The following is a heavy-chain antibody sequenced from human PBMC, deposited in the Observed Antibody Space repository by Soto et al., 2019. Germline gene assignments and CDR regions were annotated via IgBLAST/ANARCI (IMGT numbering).Heavy chain of an antibody. J-gene: IGHJ2*01. CDR2: ISYDGSNK. CDR3: AKDRDCSGGSCYPSWYFDL. D-gene: IGHD2-15*01. CDR1: GFTFSSYG. V-gene: IGHV3-30*18. Sequence: PGGSLRLSCAASGFTFSSYGMHWVRQAPGKGLEWVAVISYDGSNKYYADSVKGRFTISRDNSKNTLYLQMNSLRAEDTAVYYCAKDRDCSGGSCYPSWYFDLWGRGTLVTVSS.